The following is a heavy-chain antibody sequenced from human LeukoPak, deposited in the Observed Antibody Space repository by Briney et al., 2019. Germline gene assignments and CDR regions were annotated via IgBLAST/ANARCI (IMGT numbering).Heavy chain of an antibody. V-gene: IGHV1-2*02. Sequence: ASVKVSCKASGYTFTSYDINWVRQATGQGLEWMGWINPNSSGTKYAQNFQGRVSMTRDTSISTAYMEVSRLRSDDTAVYYCASAGGLWFDPWGQGTLVTVSS. CDR2: INPNSSGT. CDR1: GYTFTSYD. J-gene: IGHJ5*02. CDR3: ASAGGLWFDP. D-gene: IGHD1-26*01.